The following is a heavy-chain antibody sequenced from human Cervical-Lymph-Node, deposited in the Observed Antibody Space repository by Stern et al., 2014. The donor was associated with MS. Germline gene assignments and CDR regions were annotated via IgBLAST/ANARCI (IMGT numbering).Heavy chain of an antibody. J-gene: IGHJ4*02. CDR3: AKVARSFVYGDSEPKDYFDK. CDR2: IYAGDSET. V-gene: IGHV5-51*03. D-gene: IGHD4-17*01. Sequence: EVQLVQSGAEVKKPGESLKISCKGSGYRFSSYWIAWVRQMPGKGLEWMAMIYAGDSETRYSPSFQGQVTISADMSISTAYWQWSSLKASDTAMYYCAKVARSFVYGDSEPKDYFDKWGQGTLVTVSS. CDR1: GYRFSSYW.